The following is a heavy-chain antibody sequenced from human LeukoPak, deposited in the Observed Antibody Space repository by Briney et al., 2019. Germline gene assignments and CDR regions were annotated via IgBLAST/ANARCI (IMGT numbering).Heavy chain of an antibody. CDR2: TYYRSTWYN. CDR1: GDSVSSNSVT. Sequence: SQTLSLTCAISGDSVSSNSVTWHWLRQSPSGGLEWLGRTYYRSTWYNDYAVSVRGRITVNPDTSKNQFSLHLNSVTPEDTAVYYCARRLTQYDCFDPWGQGSLVTVSS. V-gene: IGHV6-1*01. J-gene: IGHJ5*02. D-gene: IGHD2-2*01. CDR3: ARRLTQYDCFDP.